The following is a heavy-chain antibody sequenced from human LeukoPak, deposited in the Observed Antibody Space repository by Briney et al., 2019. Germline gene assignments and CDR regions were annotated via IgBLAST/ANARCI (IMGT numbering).Heavy chain of an antibody. CDR1: GPSGASIRNHY. V-gene: IGHV4-59*11. J-gene: IGHJ5*02. D-gene: IGHD2-8*01. CDR3: ARNTNARGDVNWFDP. CDR2: ISNSGKT. Sequence: KSSETLSLTCTVSGPSGASIRNHYWNWVRQSPGKGLEWIGFISNSGKTNYNPSLRSRVSISLDTSKSQFSLKVNSVTAADTAVYYCARNTNARGDVNWFDPWGQGTLVTVSS.